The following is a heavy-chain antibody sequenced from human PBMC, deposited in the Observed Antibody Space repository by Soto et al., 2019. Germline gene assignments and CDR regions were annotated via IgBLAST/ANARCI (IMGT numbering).Heavy chain of an antibody. CDR1: GGSISSGGYH. D-gene: IGHD3-10*01. CDR2: IYYSGST. CDR3: AGSDSRAFLDY. Sequence: QVQLQESGPGLVKPSQTLSLTCTVSGGSISSGGYHWSWIRQHPGKGLEWIGYIYYSGSTYYNPSLKSRVTISVDTSKNQFSLKLSSVTAADTAVYYCAGSDSRAFLDYWGQGTLVTVSS. J-gene: IGHJ4*02. V-gene: IGHV4-31*03.